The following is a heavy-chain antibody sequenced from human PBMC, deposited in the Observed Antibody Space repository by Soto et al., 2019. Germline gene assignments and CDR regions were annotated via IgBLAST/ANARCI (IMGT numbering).Heavy chain of an antibody. V-gene: IGHV1-69*06. J-gene: IGHJ6*02. CDR1: GGTFSNHA. Sequence: SVKVSCKASGGTFSNHAISWVRQAPGQGLEWMGGTTPIFGTANYAQKFQGRVTIIADTLTTTAYMELRSLTSEDTAVYYCARGVDFDYYYGVDVWGQGTTVTVSS. D-gene: IGHD2-21*01. CDR2: TTPIFGTA. CDR3: ARGVDFDYYYGVDV.